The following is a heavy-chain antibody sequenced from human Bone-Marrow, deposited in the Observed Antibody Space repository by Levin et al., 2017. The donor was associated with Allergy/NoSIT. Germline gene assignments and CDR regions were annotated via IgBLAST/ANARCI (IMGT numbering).Heavy chain of an antibody. CDR3: ARCISPTGTTYPFDY. CDR1: GYTFTGYY. D-gene: IGHD1-7*01. CDR2: INPNSGGT. J-gene: IGHJ4*02. V-gene: IGHV1-2*02. Sequence: GESLKISCKASGYTFTGYYMHWVRQAPGQGLEWMGWINPNSGGTNYAQKFQGRVTMTRDTSISTAYMELSRLRSDDTAVYYCARCISPTGTTYPFDYWGQGTLVTVSS.